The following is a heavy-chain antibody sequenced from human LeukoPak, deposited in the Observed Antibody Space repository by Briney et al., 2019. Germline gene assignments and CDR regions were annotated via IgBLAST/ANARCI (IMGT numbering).Heavy chain of an antibody. V-gene: IGHV1-2*02. J-gene: IGHJ4*02. Sequence: ASVKVSCKASGYTFTGYYMHWVRQAPGQGLEWMGWINPNSGGTNYAQKFQGRVTMTRDTSISTAYMELSRLRSDDTAVYYCARGSSSQWLPSDCWGQGTLVTVSS. CDR2: INPNSGGT. CDR1: GYTFTGYY. D-gene: IGHD6-19*01. CDR3: ARGSSSQWLPSDC.